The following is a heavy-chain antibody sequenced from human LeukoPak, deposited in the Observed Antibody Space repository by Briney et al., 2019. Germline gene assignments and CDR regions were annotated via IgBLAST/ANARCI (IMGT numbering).Heavy chain of an antibody. CDR2: INWNGGST. J-gene: IGHJ4*02. CDR1: GFTFDDYG. V-gene: IGHV3-20*04. CDR3: AKDGPAYYYGSGGFDY. Sequence: GGSLRLSCAASGFTFDDYGMSWVRQAPGKGLEWVSGINWNGGSTGYADSVKGRFTISRDNAKNSLYLQMNSLRAEDTALYYCAKDGPAYYYGSGGFDYWGQGTLVTVSS. D-gene: IGHD3-10*01.